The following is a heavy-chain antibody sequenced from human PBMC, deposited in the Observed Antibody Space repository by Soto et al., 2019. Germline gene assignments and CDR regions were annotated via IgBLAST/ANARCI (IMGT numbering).Heavy chain of an antibody. CDR3: LRRSYYPHYYYYGMDV. V-gene: IGHV4-39*01. D-gene: IGHD3-10*01. Sequence: SETLSLTCTVSGGSISSSSYYWGWIRQPPGKGLEWIGSIYYSGSTYYNPSLKSRVTISVDTSKNQFSLKLSSVTAADTAVYYCLRRSYYPHYYYYGMDVWGQGTTVTVSS. CDR1: GGSISSSSYY. CDR2: IYYSGST. J-gene: IGHJ6*02.